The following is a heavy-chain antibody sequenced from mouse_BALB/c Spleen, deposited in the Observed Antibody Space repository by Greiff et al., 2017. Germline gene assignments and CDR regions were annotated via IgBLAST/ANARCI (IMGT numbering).Heavy chain of an antibody. V-gene: IGHV5-6*01. CDR2: ISSGGSHT. Sequence: EVQRVESGGDLVKPGGSLKLSCAASGFTFSSYGMSWVRQTPDKRLEWVATISSGGSHTYYPDSVKGRFTISRDNAKNTLYLQMSSLKSEDTAMYYCARSYGNYEAMDYWGQGTSVTVSS. D-gene: IGHD2-10*02. CDR3: ARSYGNYEAMDY. CDR1: GFTFSSYG. J-gene: IGHJ4*01.